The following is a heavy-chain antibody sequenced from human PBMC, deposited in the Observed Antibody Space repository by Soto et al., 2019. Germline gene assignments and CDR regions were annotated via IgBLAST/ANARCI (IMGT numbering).Heavy chain of an antibody. D-gene: IGHD3-22*01. CDR1: GFTFSSYG. CDR2: ISYDGSNK. Sequence: GGSLRLSCAASGFTFSSYGMHWVRQAPGKGLEWVAVISYDGSNKYYADSVKGRVTISRDNSKNTLYLQMNSLRAEDTAVYYWAKGGEYYDSSGYSYWGQGTLATVSS. CDR3: AKGGEYYDSSGYSY. J-gene: IGHJ4*02. V-gene: IGHV3-30*18.